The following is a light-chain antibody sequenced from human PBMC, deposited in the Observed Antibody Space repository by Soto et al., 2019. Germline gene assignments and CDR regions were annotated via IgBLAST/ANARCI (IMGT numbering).Light chain of an antibody. CDR2: AAS. V-gene: IGKV1-5*03. CDR1: QSIRSW. CDR3: RRYDTYSWT. J-gene: IGKJ1*01. Sequence: DIQMTQSPSTLSASVGDRVTITCRASQSIRSWLAWYQQKPGKAPKLLIYAASGLASGVPSRFSGSVSGTEFTLTISRLQRDDFATYFCRRYDTYSWTFCHGTQVEIK.